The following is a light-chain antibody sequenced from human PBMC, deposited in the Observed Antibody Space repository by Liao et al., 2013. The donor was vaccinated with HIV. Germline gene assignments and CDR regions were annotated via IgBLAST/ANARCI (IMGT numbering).Light chain of an antibody. CDR2: SDG. J-gene: IGLJ2*01. CDR3: QAWDSSNVV. V-gene: IGLV3-21*01. CDR1: RVGSKT. Sequence: SYELTQPPSVSVAPGKTARITCREDRVGSKTVHWYQQRPGQAPVLVIYSDGDRPSGIPERFSGSNSGNTATLTISGAQAMDEADYYCQAWDSSNVVFGGGAKLTVL.